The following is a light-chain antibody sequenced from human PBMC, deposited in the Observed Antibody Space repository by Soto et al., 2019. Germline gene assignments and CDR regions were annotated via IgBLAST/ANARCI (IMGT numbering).Light chain of an antibody. CDR3: QQSYNFPRT. J-gene: IGKJ1*01. CDR1: QGINDY. V-gene: IGKV1-39*01. CDR2: AAS. Sequence: DIQMTQSPSSLSASVGDRVTITCRTSQGINDYLNWYQMKPGEAPKLLIYAASALKSGIPSRFSGSASGTEFTLTITSLQPEDFATYYCQQSYNFPRTFGQGTQVDIK.